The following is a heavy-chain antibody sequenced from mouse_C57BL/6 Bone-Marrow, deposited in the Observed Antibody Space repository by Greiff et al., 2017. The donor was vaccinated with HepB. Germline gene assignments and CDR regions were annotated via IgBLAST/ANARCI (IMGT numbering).Heavy chain of an antibody. V-gene: IGHV5-9*01. J-gene: IGHJ2*01. CDR2: ISGGGGNT. D-gene: IGHD2-12*01. CDR1: GFTFSSYT. Sequence: EVKLVESGGGLVKPGGSLKLSCAASGFTFSSYTMSWVRQTPEKRLEWVATISGGGGNTYYPDSVKGRFTISRDNAKNTLYLQMSSLRSEDTALYYCARRDSPFDYWGQGTTLTVSS. CDR3: ARRDSPFDY.